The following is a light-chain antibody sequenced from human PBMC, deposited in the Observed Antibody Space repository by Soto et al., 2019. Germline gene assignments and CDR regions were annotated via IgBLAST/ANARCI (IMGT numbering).Light chain of an antibody. CDR2: SNN. V-gene: IGLV1-44*01. Sequence: QSVLTQPPSASGTPGQRVTISCSGSSSNIGSNTVNWYQQLPGTAPKLLIYSNNQRPSGVPDRFSGSKSGTSASLAISGLQSEDEADYYCAAWDDSLNGLYVFXTGTKGTVL. CDR1: SSNIGSNT. CDR3: AAWDDSLNGLYV. J-gene: IGLJ1*01.